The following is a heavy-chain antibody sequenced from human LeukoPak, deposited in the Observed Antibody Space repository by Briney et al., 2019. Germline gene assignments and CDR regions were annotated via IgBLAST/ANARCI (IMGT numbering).Heavy chain of an antibody. D-gene: IGHD2-21*01. V-gene: IGHV3-49*04. Sequence: PGRSLRLSCTASGFTFGDYAMSWVRQAPGKGLGWVGFIRSKAYGGTTEYAASVKGRFTISRDDSKSIAYLQMNSLKTEDTAVYYCTRYGQTHRLFGSSTWGQGTLVTVSS. CDR1: GFTFGDYA. CDR3: TRYGQTHRLFGSST. J-gene: IGHJ5*02. CDR2: IRSKAYGGTT.